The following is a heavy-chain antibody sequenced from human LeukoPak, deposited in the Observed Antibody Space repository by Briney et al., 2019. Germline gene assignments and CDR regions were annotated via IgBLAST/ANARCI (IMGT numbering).Heavy chain of an antibody. CDR2: ISFDGSDK. Sequence: GGSLRLSCAASGFTFSSYAMHWVRQAPGKGLEWVAVISFDGSDKYYADSVKGRFTISRDNSKNTLYLQMDSRRAEDTAVYYCARDLGSSWPPRYFQHWGQGTLVTVSS. V-gene: IGHV3-30*04. CDR3: ARDLGSSWPPRYFQH. D-gene: IGHD6-13*01. CDR1: GFTFSSYA. J-gene: IGHJ1*01.